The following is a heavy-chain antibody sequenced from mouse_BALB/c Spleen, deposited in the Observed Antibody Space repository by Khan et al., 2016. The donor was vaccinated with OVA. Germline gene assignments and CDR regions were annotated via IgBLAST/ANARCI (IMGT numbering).Heavy chain of an antibody. J-gene: IGHJ3*01. D-gene: IGHD2-2*01. Sequence: LQQSGPELMKPGASVKISCKASGYSFTTYYLHWVMQSHGESLEWIGYVDPFSGDTTYNQKFKGKATLTVDKSSTTAYMHLSNLTSEDSAVYFGTRHGYVAWFTYWGQGTLVTVSA. CDR2: VDPFSGDT. CDR1: GYSFTTYY. V-gene: IGHV1S135*01. CDR3: TRHGYVAWFTY.